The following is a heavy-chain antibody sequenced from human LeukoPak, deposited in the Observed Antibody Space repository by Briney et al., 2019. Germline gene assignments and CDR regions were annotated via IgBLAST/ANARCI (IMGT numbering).Heavy chain of an antibody. D-gene: IGHD3-22*01. Sequence: ASVKVSGKASGYTFTGYYMHWVRQAPGQGLEWMGWINPNSGGTNYAQKFQGRVTMTRDTSISTAYMELSRLRSDDTAVYYCARGGWKEWLLLRNWGQGTLVTVSS. J-gene: IGHJ4*02. V-gene: IGHV1-2*02. CDR3: ARGGWKEWLLLRN. CDR1: GYTFTGYY. CDR2: INPNSGGT.